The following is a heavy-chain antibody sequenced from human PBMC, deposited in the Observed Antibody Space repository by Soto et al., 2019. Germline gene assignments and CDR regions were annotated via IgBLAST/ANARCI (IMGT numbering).Heavy chain of an antibody. J-gene: IGHJ5*02. V-gene: IGHV2-5*02. D-gene: IGHD2-2*01. CDR1: GFSLSTSGVC. CDR2: IYWDDDK. Sequence: KESGPTLVKPTQTLTLTCTFSGFSLSTSGVCVGWIRQPPGKALEWLALIYWDDDKRYSPSLKSRLTIPKDTSKNQVVLTMTDMDPGDTATYYCAHSSMGYWSSTSCHRWGFDPWGQGTLVTVSS. CDR3: AHSSMGYWSSTSCHRWGFDP.